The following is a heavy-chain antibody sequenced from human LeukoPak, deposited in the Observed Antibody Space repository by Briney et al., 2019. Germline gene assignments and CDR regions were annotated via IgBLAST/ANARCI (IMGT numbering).Heavy chain of an antibody. CDR3: ARSDGYGLVGI. CDR2: IYSSGST. V-gene: IGHV4-38-2*01. CDR1: GFTFSDYY. J-gene: IGHJ3*02. D-gene: IGHD3-10*01. Sequence: GSLRLSCAASGFTFSDYYMSWIRQPPGKTLEWIGSIYSSGSTYYNPSLKSRVIIIIDTPKNHFSLTLSSVTAADTAVYYCARSDGYGLVGIWGQGTMVTVSS.